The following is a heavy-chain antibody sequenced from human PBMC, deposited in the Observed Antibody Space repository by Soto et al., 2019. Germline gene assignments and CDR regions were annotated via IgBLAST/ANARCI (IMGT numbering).Heavy chain of an antibody. CDR2: ISYDGSNK. CDR3: ARSLTYYDILTGSETYYYYYYGMDV. J-gene: IGHJ6*02. Sequence: GGSLRLSCAASGFTFSSYAMHLVRQAQGKGLEWVAVISYDGSNKYYADSVKGRFTISRDNSKNTLYLQMNSLRAEDTAVYYCARSLTYYDILTGSETYYYYYYGMDVWGQGTTVTVSS. CDR1: GFTFSSYA. D-gene: IGHD3-9*01. V-gene: IGHV3-30-3*01.